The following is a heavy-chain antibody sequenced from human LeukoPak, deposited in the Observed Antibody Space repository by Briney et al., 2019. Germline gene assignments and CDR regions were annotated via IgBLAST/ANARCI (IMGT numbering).Heavy chain of an antibody. CDR2: INPNSGGT. CDR3: ARDRTRNPVAAAVYYFDY. V-gene: IGHV1-2*02. J-gene: IGHJ4*02. Sequence: ASVKVSCKASGYTFTGYYMHWVRQAPGQGLEWMGWINPNSGGTNYAQKFQGRVTMTRDTSISTAYMELSRLRSDDTAVYYCARDRTRNPVAAAVYYFDYWGQGTLVTVSS. CDR1: GYTFTGYY. D-gene: IGHD6-13*01.